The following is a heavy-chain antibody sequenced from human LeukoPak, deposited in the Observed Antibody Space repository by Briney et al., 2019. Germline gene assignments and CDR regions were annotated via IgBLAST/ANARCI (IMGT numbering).Heavy chain of an antibody. CDR3: AREGGQIAAAGNFDY. Sequence: PSETLSLTCTVSGGSISSYYWSWIRQPAGKGLEWIGRIYTSGSNNYNPSLKSRVTMSVDTSKNQFSLKLSSVTAADTAVYYCAREGGQIAAAGNFDYWGQGTLVTVSS. J-gene: IGHJ4*02. V-gene: IGHV4-4*07. D-gene: IGHD6-13*01. CDR2: IYTSGSN. CDR1: GGSISSYY.